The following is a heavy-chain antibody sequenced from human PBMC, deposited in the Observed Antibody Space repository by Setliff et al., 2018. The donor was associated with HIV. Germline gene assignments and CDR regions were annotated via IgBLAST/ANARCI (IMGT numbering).Heavy chain of an antibody. D-gene: IGHD5-12*01. CDR3: AKELVATNIYDAFDI. V-gene: IGHV3-48*01. CDR1: GFTFSTYS. CDR2: ISSVGTI. J-gene: IGHJ3*02. Sequence: PGGSLRLSCAASGFTFSTYSMNWVRQAPGKGLEWVSYISSVGTIYYADSVKGRFTISRDNSKNTLYLQMTSLRAEDTAVYYCAKELVATNIYDAFDIWGQGTVVTVSS.